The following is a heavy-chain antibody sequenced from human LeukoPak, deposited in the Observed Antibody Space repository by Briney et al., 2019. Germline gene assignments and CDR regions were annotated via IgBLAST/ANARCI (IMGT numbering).Heavy chain of an antibody. V-gene: IGHV4-34*01. CDR2: INHSGST. CDR1: GGSFSGYY. J-gene: IGHJ3*02. CDR3: ARGRIVGITISPSYAFDI. D-gene: IGHD3-3*01. Sequence: TLSLTCAVYGGSFSGYYWSWIRQPPGKGLEWIGEINHSGSTNYNPSLKSRVTISVDTSKNQFSLKPSSVTAADTAVYYCARGRIVGITISPSYAFDIWGQGTMVTVSS.